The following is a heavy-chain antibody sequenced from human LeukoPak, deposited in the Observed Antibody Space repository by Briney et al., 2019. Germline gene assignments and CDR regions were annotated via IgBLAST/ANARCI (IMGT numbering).Heavy chain of an antibody. J-gene: IGHJ3*02. CDR1: GFTFSSYA. CDR2: ISGSGDST. CDR3: ARAPAAIDAFDI. V-gene: IGHV3-23*01. Sequence: GGSLRLSCAASGFTFSSYAMSWVRQAPGKGLEWVSGISGSGDSTYYADSVKGRFTISRDNSKNTLYLQMNSLRAEDTAVYYCARAPAAIDAFDIWGQGAMVTVSS. D-gene: IGHD2-2*01.